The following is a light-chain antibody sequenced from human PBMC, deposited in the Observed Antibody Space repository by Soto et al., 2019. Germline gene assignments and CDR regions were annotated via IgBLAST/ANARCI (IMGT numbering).Light chain of an antibody. CDR3: TSFSSSTSLYV. CDR2: QVT. V-gene: IGLV2-14*01. CDR1: TRDIAGYNY. Sequence: QSALTQPASVSGSLRQSVTISCTGTTRDIAGYNYISWYQQLPGKAPKLMIYQVTIRPSGISNRFSGYKSGNTASLTISGLQAEDEADYYCTSFSSSTSLYVFGTGTKVTVL. J-gene: IGLJ1*01.